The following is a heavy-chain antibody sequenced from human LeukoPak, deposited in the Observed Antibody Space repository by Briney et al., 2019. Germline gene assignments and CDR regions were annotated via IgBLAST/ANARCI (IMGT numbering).Heavy chain of an antibody. J-gene: IGHJ6*03. V-gene: IGHV3-49*04. CDR3: TRDPTHRRVYYYYYMDV. CDR1: GFTFGDNA. CDR2: IRSKAYGGTT. Sequence: GGSLRLSCTASGFTFGDNAMSWVRQAPGKGVEWEGFIRSKAYGGTTEYAASVKGRFTISRDDSKSIVYLQMNSLKTEDTAVYYCTRDPTHRRVYYYYYMDVWGKGTTVTVSS.